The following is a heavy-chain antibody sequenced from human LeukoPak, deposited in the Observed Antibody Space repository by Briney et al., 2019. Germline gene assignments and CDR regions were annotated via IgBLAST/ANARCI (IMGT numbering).Heavy chain of an antibody. D-gene: IGHD6-6*01. Sequence: SVKVSCKASGYTFTGYSMHWVRQARGQGLEWMGWTNPNRGGTNYAQKFQARVTITRDPSISTAYMELSRLSSDDTAADYFAGSMSGYSSSSGSDYGGQGTLVTASS. V-gene: IGHV1-2*02. J-gene: IGHJ4*02. CDR3: AGSMSGYSSSSGSDY. CDR1: GYTFTGYS. CDR2: TNPNRGGT.